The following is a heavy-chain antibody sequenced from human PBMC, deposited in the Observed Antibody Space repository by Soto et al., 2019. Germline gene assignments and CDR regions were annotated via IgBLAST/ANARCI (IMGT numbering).Heavy chain of an antibody. J-gene: IGHJ6*02. V-gene: IGHV1-69*13. CDR2: IIPIFGTA. CDR1: GGTFSSYA. Sequence: GASVKVSCKASGGTFSSYAISWVRQAPGQGLEWMGGIIPIFGTANYAQKFQGRVTITADESTSTAYMELSSLRSEDTAVYYCARDSRDGLGSYYDYYQYLIDVWAQGTNVPGS. CDR3: ARDSRDGLGSYYDYYQYLIDV. D-gene: IGHD3-10*01.